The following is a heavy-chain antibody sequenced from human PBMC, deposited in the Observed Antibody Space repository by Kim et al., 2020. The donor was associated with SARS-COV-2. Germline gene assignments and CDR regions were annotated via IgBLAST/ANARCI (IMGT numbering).Heavy chain of an antibody. CDR2: IGGGGGNT. CDR3: AKGNASMKVYCFDP. D-gene: IGHD1-1*01. J-gene: IGHJ5*02. V-gene: IGHV3-23*01. Sequence: GGSLRLSCAASGFTFSSYAMMWARQAPGKGLEWVSTIGGGGGNTFYADSVKGRFTISRDNSKNTLHLQMNSLRAEDTALYYCAKGNASMKVYCFDPWGQGIRVSLST. CDR1: GFTFSSYA.